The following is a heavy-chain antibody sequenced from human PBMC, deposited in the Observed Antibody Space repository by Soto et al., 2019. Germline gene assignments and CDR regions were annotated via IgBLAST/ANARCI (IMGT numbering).Heavy chain of an antibody. Sequence: ASVKVSCKEPGNTITSKYLHSVRQAPGQRHEWMGVIDPSGGTTRYAENFQGRVTMTRDTSTSIVYMELSSLRSEDTAVYYCARLGSSSPPYYFDYWGQGTLVTVSS. J-gene: IGHJ4*02. D-gene: IGHD6-6*01. CDR1: GNTITSKY. V-gene: IGHV1-46*01. CDR2: IDPSGGTT. CDR3: ARLGSSSPPYYFDY.